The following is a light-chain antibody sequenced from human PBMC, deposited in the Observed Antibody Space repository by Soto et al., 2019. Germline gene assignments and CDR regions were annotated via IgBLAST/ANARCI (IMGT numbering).Light chain of an antibody. CDR1: QGVSSY. Sequence: EIVLTQSPATLSLSPGERATLSCRASQGVSSYLAWYQQKPGQPPRLLIYDASNRAPGIPARFSGSGSGTDFTLTISSLEPEDVAVYFCQQGKNWPRTFGQGTKVEIK. CDR3: QQGKNWPRT. CDR2: DAS. V-gene: IGKV3-11*01. J-gene: IGKJ1*01.